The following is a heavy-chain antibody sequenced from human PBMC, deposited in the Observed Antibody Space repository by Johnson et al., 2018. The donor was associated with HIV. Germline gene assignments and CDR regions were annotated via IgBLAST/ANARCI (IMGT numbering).Heavy chain of an antibody. V-gene: IGHV3-33*01. CDR3: ARGRDFSSGLDGGAFDI. CDR1: GFTFSSYG. CDR2: IWYDGSNR. D-gene: IGHD6-19*01. J-gene: IGHJ3*02. Sequence: QVQLVESGGGVVQPGRSLRLSCAASGFTFSSYGMHWVRQAPGKGLEWVAVIWYDGSNRYYADSVKGRFTISRDNSKNTLYLQMNSLRVEDTAVYYCARGRDFSSGLDGGAFDIWGQGTMVSVSS.